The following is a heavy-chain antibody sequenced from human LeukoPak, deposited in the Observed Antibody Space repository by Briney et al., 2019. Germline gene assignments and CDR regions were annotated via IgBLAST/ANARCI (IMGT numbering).Heavy chain of an antibody. CDR2: IDPNNGDT. CDR3: AREYSASEH. CDR1: GYTFTGHF. Sequence: ASVKVSCRASGYTFTGHFLHWVRQAPGQGLEWMAWIDPNNGDTHYAQNFQGRITVTRDTSISTVYMELSRLTSDDTAVYYCAREYSASEHWGQGTLVTVPS. V-gene: IGHV1-2*02. D-gene: IGHD4-11*01. J-gene: IGHJ1*01.